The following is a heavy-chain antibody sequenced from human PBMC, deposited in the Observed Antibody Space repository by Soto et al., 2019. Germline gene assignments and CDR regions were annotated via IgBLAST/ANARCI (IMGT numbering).Heavy chain of an antibody. CDR3: ARGGYYDSSGSRNYHYYGMNV. Sequence: ASVKVSCKASGYRFTSYGISWVRQAPGQGLEWLGWISAYDDNTKYAQTLQGRVSMSTDISTNTAYMELRSLRSDDTAMYYCARGGYYDSSGSRNYHYYGMNVWGQGTTVTVSS. D-gene: IGHD3-22*01. V-gene: IGHV1-18*01. J-gene: IGHJ6*02. CDR1: GYRFTSYG. CDR2: ISAYDDNT.